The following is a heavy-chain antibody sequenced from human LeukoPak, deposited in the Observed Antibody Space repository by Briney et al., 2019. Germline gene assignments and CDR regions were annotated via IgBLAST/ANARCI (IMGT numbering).Heavy chain of an antibody. CDR2: IRSKTNNYAT. V-gene: IGHV3-73*01. Sequence: GRSLRLSCAASGFTFSGSAMHWVRQASGKGLEWVGRIRSKTNNYATEYAASVEGRVTFSRDDSKNTSYLQMNNLKTEDTAMYYCTRLGYSSGEDYWGQGTLVTVSS. D-gene: IGHD6-19*01. CDR3: TRLGYSSGEDY. CDR1: GFTFSGSA. J-gene: IGHJ4*02.